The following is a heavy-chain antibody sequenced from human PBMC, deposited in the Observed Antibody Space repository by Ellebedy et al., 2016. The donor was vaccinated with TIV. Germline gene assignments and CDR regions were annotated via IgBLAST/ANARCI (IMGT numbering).Heavy chain of an antibody. CDR3: ARGGLVVTTMTTRPVDH. V-gene: IGHV3-30-3*01. Sequence: PGGSLRLSCAASGFSFSSYAMHWVRQAPGKGLDWLAVTSYDGGSKYHAESVKGRFTISRDNSNNTLYLQMSSLRPEDTAVYYCARGGLVVTTMTTRPVDHWGQGILVTVSS. J-gene: IGHJ4*02. CDR2: TSYDGGSK. CDR1: GFSFSSYA. D-gene: IGHD4-17*01.